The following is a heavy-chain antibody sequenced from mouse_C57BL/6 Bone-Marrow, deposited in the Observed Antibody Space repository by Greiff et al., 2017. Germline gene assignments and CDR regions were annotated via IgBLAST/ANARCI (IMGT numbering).Heavy chain of an antibody. D-gene: IGHD2-5*01. V-gene: IGHV1-55*01. Sequence: VQLQQPGAELVKPGASVKMSCKASGYTFTSYWITWVKQRPGQGLEWIGDIYPGSGSTNYNEKFKSKATLTVDTSSSTAYMQLSSLTSEDSAVYYCAREGDYSNYVGAMDYWGQGTSVTVSS. CDR2: IYPGSGST. CDR3: AREGDYSNYVGAMDY. J-gene: IGHJ4*01. CDR1: GYTFTSYW.